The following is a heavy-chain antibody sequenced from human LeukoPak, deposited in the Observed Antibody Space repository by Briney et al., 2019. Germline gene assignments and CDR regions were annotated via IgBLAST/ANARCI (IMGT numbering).Heavy chain of an antibody. CDR1: GYTFTSYG. Sequence: ASVKVSCKASGYTFTSYGISWVRQAPGQGLEGMGWISAYNGNTNYAQKLQGRVTMTTDTSTSTAYMELRSLRSDDTAVYYCARVGTMIVVVTTYFDYWGQGTLVTVSS. CDR3: ARVGTMIVVVTTYFDY. D-gene: IGHD3-22*01. V-gene: IGHV1-18*01. J-gene: IGHJ4*02. CDR2: ISAYNGNT.